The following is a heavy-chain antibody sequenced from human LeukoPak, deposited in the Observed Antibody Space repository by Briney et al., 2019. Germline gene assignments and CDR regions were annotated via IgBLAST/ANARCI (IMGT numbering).Heavy chain of an antibody. CDR3: ARIPSGARTYYMDV. CDR2: IYHSGST. V-gene: IGHV4-30-2*01. CDR1: GGSISSGGYY. J-gene: IGHJ6*03. D-gene: IGHD6-6*01. Sequence: SETLSLTCTVSGGSISSGGYYWSWIRQPPGKGLEWIGYIYHSGSTYYNPSLKSRVTISVDRSKNQFSLKLSSVTAADTAVYYCARIPSGARTYYMDVWGKGTTVTVSS.